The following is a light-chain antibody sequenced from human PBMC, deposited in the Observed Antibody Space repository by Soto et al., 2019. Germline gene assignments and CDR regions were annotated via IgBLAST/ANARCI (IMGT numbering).Light chain of an antibody. V-gene: IGKV2D-29*02. CDR1: QSLLHITGETF. CDR3: MQSTQLPHT. Sequence: DVVMTQTPLSLSVAPGQPASISCKSSQSLLHITGETFLVWYLQKPGQSPQLLIYEVSTRVSGVPDRFSGSGSGTDFTLEISRVETDDVGIYYCMQSTQLPHTFGQGTRLEIK. CDR2: EVS. J-gene: IGKJ5*01.